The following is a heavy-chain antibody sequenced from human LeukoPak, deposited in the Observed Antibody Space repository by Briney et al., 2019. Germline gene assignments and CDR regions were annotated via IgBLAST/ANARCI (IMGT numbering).Heavy chain of an antibody. Sequence: GGSLRLSCAASGFTFSSYGMHWVRQAPGKGLEWVSVIYSGGSTYYADSVKGRFTISRDNSKNTLYLQMNSLRAEDTAVYYCARDRRPIQLGEWSDAFDIWGQGTMVTVSS. CDR1: GFTFSSYG. CDR3: ARDRRPIQLGEWSDAFDI. D-gene: IGHD5-18*01. J-gene: IGHJ3*02. CDR2: IYSGGST. V-gene: IGHV3-66*01.